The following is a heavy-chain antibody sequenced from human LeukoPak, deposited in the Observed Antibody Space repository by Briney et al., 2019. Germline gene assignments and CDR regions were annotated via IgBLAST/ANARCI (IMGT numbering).Heavy chain of an antibody. CDR2: IYYSGST. Sequence: PSETLSLTCTVSGGSISSYYWSWIRQPPGKGLEWIGSIYYSGSTYYNPSLKSRVTISVDTSKNQFSLKLSSVTAADTAVYYCARDFRISSGYYYVRHDAFDIWGQGTMVTVSS. V-gene: IGHV4-39*07. CDR3: ARDFRISSGYYYVRHDAFDI. CDR1: GGSISSYY. J-gene: IGHJ3*02. D-gene: IGHD3-22*01.